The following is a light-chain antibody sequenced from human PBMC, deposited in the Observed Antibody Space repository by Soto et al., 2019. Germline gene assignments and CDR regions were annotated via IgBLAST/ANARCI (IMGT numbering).Light chain of an antibody. CDR3: QQYNNWPPDGT. Sequence: EIVMTQSPATLSVSPGEGATLSCRASQSVTSNLAWYQQKPGQAPRLLIYGASTRATGISGRLSGSGSGTEFTLSISSLQSEDFAVYYCQQYNNWPPDGTFGQGTKVEIK. V-gene: IGKV3-15*01. CDR1: QSVTSN. CDR2: GAS. J-gene: IGKJ1*01.